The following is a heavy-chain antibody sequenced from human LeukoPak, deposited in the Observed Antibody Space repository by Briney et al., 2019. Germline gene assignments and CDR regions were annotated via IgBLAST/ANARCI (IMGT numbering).Heavy chain of an antibody. CDR1: GYTFTGYY. CDR3: ARGPDIVATAVDY. D-gene: IGHD5-12*01. J-gene: IGHJ4*02. V-gene: IGHV1-2*02. CDR2: INPNSGGT. Sequence: ASVKVSCKASGYTFTGYYVHWVRQAPGQGLEWMGWINPNSGGTNYAQKFQGRVTMTRDTSISTAHMELSRLRSDDTAVYYCARGPDIVATAVDYWGQGTLVTVSS.